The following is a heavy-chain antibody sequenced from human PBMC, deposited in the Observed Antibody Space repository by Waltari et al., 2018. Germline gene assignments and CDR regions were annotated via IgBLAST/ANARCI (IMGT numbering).Heavy chain of an antibody. Sequence: QMQESGPGLVKPSETLSLTCTVSGGSIKSGSYYWGWIRQPPGKTLEWIGSIFYNAKTYKNPSLESRITMSIDTSKKQFSLDLTSVTAADTALYFCARHPSYWGSCNFDQWGQGSLVIVSS. CDR3: ARHPSYWGSCNFDQ. D-gene: IGHD3-16*01. J-gene: IGHJ1*01. CDR2: IFYNAKT. CDR1: GGSIKSGSYY. V-gene: IGHV4-39*01.